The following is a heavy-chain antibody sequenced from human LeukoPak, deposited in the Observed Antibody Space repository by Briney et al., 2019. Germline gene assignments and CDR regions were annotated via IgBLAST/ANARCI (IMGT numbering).Heavy chain of an antibody. V-gene: IGHV3-23*01. CDR2: ISGSGGST. Sequence: PGGSLRLSCAASGFTFSSYAMSWVRQAPGKGLEWVSAISGSGGSTYYADSVKGRFTISRDNSKNTLYLQMNSLRAGDTAVYYCARDDIVVVTATTHWGQGTLVTVSS. D-gene: IGHD2-21*02. CDR3: ARDDIVVVTATTH. CDR1: GFTFSSYA. J-gene: IGHJ4*02.